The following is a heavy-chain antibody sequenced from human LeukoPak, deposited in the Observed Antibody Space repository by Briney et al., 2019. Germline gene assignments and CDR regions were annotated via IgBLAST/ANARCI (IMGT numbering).Heavy chain of an antibody. J-gene: IGHJ5*02. CDR3: ARNWFDP. Sequence: GGSLRLSCAVTGFAVSIMSWVRQAPGKGLEWVSVVYSGGSTYYADSVKGRFTISRDKSKNTVYLQMNSLRFEDTAMYYCARNWFDPWGQGTLVTVSS. V-gene: IGHV3-53*05. CDR2: VYSGGST. CDR1: GFAVSI.